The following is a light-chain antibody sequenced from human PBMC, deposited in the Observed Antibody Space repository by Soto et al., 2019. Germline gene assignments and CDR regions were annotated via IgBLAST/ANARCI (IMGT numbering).Light chain of an antibody. V-gene: IGLV2-14*01. Sequence: QYALTQPASVSGSPGQSITISCTGNSSDVGDNNYVSWYQQHPGKAPKLMIYDVTHRPSGISNRFSGSKSGNTASLTISGLQAEDEADYYCSSYTSSSTLYVFGTGTKLTVL. CDR2: DVT. CDR3: SSYTSSSTLYV. CDR1: SSDVGDNNY. J-gene: IGLJ1*01.